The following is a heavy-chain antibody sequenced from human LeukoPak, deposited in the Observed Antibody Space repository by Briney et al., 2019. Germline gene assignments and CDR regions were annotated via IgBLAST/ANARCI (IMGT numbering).Heavy chain of an antibody. J-gene: IGHJ6*03. V-gene: IGHV1-2*02. CDR2: INPNSGGT. Sequence: ASVKVSCKASGYTFTGYYMHWVRQAPGQGLEWMGWINPNSGGTNYAQKFQGRVTMTRDTSISTAYMELSRLRSDDTAVYYCARGPDPESKGVPAAPHYMDVWGKGTTVTVSS. CDR3: ARGPDPESKGVPAAPHYMDV. D-gene: IGHD2-2*01. CDR1: GYTFTGYY.